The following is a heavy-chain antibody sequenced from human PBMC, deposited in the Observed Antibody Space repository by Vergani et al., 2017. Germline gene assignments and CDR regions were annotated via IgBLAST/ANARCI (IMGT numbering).Heavy chain of an antibody. J-gene: IGHJ3*01. CDR1: GFALNRHA. CDR3: AREYSSTSGRAFDF. CDR2: ISFDGTNE. D-gene: IGHD2-2*01. Sequence: QVQLVESGGGVVQPGTSLRLSCVVSGFALNRHAMYWVRQAPGKGLEWVVGISFDGTNEYYPDLVKGRFTISRDSAKNSLYLQMDSLRAEDTAVYYCAREYSSTSGRAFDFWGQGTKVTVSS. V-gene: IGHV3-30-3*01.